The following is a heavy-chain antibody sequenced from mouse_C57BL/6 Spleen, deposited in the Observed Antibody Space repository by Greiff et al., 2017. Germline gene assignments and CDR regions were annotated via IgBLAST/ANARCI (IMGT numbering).Heavy chain of an antibody. Sequence: EVMLVESGGDLVKPGGSLKLSCAASGFTFSSYGMSWVRQTPDKRLEWVATISSGGSYTYYPDSVKGRFTISRDNAKNTLYLQMSSLKSEDTAMYYCARYPLYDGYYYFDYWGQGTTLTVSS. V-gene: IGHV5-6*01. CDR2: ISSGGSYT. CDR1: GFTFSSYG. D-gene: IGHD2-3*01. J-gene: IGHJ2*01. CDR3: ARYPLYDGYYYFDY.